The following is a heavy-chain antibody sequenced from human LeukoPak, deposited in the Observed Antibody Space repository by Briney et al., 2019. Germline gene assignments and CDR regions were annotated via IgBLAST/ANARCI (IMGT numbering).Heavy chain of an antibody. CDR2: ISSSSSTI. Sequence: PGGSLRLSCAASGFTFSSYSMNWVRQAPGKGLEWVSYISSSSSTIYYADSVKGRFTISRDNAKNSLYLQMNSLRAEDTAVYYCARGYTVTTHWYFDLWGRGTLVTVSS. J-gene: IGHJ2*01. CDR3: ARGYTVTTHWYFDL. CDR1: GFTFSSYS. D-gene: IGHD4-11*01. V-gene: IGHV3-48*01.